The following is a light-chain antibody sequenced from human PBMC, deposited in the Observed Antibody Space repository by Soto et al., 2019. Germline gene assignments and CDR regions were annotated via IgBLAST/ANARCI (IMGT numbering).Light chain of an antibody. V-gene: IGKV1-5*03. J-gene: IGKJ4*01. CDR1: QGISSW. Sequence: DIQMTQSPSPLSASVGDRVTITCRASQGISSWLAWYQQKPGKAPKLLLYKASSLESGVPSRFSGSGSGTEFTLTISSLQPDDFATFYCQQYNSYPLTFGGGTKVEIK. CDR3: QQYNSYPLT. CDR2: KAS.